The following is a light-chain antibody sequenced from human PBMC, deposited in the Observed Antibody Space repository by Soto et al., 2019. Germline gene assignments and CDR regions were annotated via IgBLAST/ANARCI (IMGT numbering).Light chain of an antibody. CDR2: YDS. CDR3: QVWDSSSDHAV. J-gene: IGLJ7*01. Sequence: SYELTQPPSVSVAPGKTARITCGGNNIGSKSVHWYQQKAGQAPVLVISYDSDRPSGIPDRFSGSNSGNTATLTISRVEAGDEADYYCQVWDSSSDHAVFGGGTQLTVL. V-gene: IGLV3-21*04. CDR1: NIGSKS.